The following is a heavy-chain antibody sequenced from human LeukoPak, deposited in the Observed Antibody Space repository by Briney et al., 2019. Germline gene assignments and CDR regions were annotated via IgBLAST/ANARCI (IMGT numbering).Heavy chain of an antibody. CDR2: ISNDGSNK. D-gene: IGHD3-9*01. V-gene: IGHV3-30*04. J-gene: IGHJ4*02. CDR1: DFTFSAYA. Sequence: GGSLRLSCAASDFTFSAYAIHWVRQAPGEGLEWVAVISNDGSNKYYADSVKGRFTISRDNSKNTLYLQMNSLRAEDTAVYYCAKDSSHALRYFDFFEYWGQGTLVTVSS. CDR3: AKDSSHALRYFDFFEY.